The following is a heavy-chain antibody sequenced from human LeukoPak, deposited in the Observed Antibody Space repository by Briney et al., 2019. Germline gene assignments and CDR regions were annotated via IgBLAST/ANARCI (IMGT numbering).Heavy chain of an antibody. CDR1: GYSFTTYW. CDR2: ICPGDSDT. CDR3: ARQAAISGPPIDF. J-gene: IGHJ4*02. V-gene: IGHV5-51*01. Sequence: VESLQISCKSSGYSFTTYWIGWVRQTPAKSLEWMEFICPGDSDTRYSPSFQGQVTISADKSISTAYLQWGSLKASDTAMYYCARQAAISGPPIDFWGQGTLVTVSS. D-gene: IGHD2-2*01.